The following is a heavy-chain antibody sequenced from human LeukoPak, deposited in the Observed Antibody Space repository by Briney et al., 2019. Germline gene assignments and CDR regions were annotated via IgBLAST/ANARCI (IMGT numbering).Heavy chain of an antibody. D-gene: IGHD1-26*01. CDR3: AREASEGAFDI. CDR2: ISSNGGST. CDR1: GFTFSSYA. V-gene: IGHV3-64*01. J-gene: IGHJ3*02. Sequence: GGSLRLSCAASGFTFSSYAMHWVRQAPGKGLEYVSAISSNGGSTYYANSVKGRFTISRDNSKNTLYLQMGSLRAEDMAVYYCAREASEGAFDIWGQGTMVTVSS.